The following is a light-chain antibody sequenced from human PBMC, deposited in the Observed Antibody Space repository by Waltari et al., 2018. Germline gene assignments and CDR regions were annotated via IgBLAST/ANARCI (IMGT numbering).Light chain of an antibody. CDR1: RSNIRAGYD. CDR3: QSYDSTLRVSV. V-gene: IGLV1-40*01. CDR2: GNS. J-gene: IGLJ2*01. Sequence: QSALTQPPSVSGAPGPWVSLSCTGSRSNIRAGYDVHWYQHLPGGAPKLLIQGNSNRPSGVPDRFSGSKSGTSASLAIAGLQAEDEADYYCQSYDSTLRVSVFGGGSRLT.